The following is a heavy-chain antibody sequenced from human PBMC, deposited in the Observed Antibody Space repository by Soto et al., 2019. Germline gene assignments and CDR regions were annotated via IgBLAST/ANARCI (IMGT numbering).Heavy chain of an antibody. CDR3: ARSPIVGYSYGYGRRWFDP. CDR2: IIPIFGTA. D-gene: IGHD5-18*01. V-gene: IGHV1-69*01. CDR1: GGTFSSYA. Sequence: QVQLVQSGAEVKKPGSSVKVSCKASGGTFSSYAISWVRQAPGQGLEWMGGIIPIFGTANYAQKFQGRVTITADESTSTAYMELSSLRSEDTAVYYCARSPIVGYSYGYGRRWFDPWGQGTLVTVSS. J-gene: IGHJ5*02.